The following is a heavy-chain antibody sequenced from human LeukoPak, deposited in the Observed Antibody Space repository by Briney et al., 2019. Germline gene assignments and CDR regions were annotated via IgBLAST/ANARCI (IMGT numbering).Heavy chain of an antibody. CDR2: ISWNSGHK. CDR1: GFTFDDYA. J-gene: IGHJ2*01. V-gene: IGHV3-9*01. CDR3: AKDRRPTVSGGYFDL. Sequence: GRSLRLSCAASGFTFDDYAMHWVRQAPGEGLEWVSGISWNSGHKGYADSVKGRFTISRDNAKNSLYLRMNSLRAEGTALYYCAKDRRPTVSGGYFDLWGRGTLVIVSS. D-gene: IGHD3-10*01.